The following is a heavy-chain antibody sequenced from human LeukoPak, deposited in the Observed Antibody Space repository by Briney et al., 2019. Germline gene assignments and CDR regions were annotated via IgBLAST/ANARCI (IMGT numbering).Heavy chain of an antibody. J-gene: IGHJ4*02. CDR2: ISYDGSNK. D-gene: IGHD3-9*01. CDR3: ARPYDILTGYYFDY. V-gene: IGHV3-30-3*01. CDR1: GFTFSSYA. Sequence: GGSLRLSCAASGFTFSSYAMHWVRQAPGKGLEWVAVISYDGSNKYYADSVKGRFTISRDNSKNTLYLQMNSLRAEDTAVYYCARPYDILTGYYFDYWGQGTLVTVSS.